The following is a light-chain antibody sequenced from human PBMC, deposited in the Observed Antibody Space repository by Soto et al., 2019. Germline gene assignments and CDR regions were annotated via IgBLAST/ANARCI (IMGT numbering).Light chain of an antibody. CDR3: HQYYSTPPST. CDR1: QSVLYSSNNKNY. V-gene: IGKV4-1*01. CDR2: WAS. J-gene: IGKJ3*01. Sequence: DIVMTQSPDSLPVSLGERATIKCKPSQSVLYSSNNKNYLAWYQQKPGQPPKLLIYWASTRESGVPDRFSVSGSGTDFTLSVSSLPAEDVAVYCCHQYYSTPPSTFGPGTKVDIK.